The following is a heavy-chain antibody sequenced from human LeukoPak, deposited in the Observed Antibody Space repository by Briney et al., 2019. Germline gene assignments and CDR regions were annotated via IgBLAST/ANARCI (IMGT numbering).Heavy chain of an antibody. J-gene: IGHJ5*02. Sequence: SETLSLTCAVYGGSFSTHYWSWIRQPPGKGLEWIGEINHSGNTNYNPSLKSRVTISVDTSKNQFSLKLSSVTAADTAVYYCARGYSYGYLNNNWFDPWGQGTLVTVSS. D-gene: IGHD5-18*01. CDR1: GGSFSTHY. V-gene: IGHV4-34*01. CDR2: INHSGNT. CDR3: ARGYSYGYLNNNWFDP.